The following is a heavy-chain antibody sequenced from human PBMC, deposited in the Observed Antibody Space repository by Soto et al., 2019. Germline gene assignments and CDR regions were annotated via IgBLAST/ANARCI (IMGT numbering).Heavy chain of an antibody. J-gene: IGHJ4*02. CDR2: ISGSGGST. V-gene: IGHV3-23*01. CDR3: AKDSRSPVFDQ. Sequence: EVQLLESGGGLVQPGGSLRLSCAASGFTFSSYVMSWVRQAPGKGLEWVSVISGSGGSTNYGDSVKGRFTISRDNSKNPLYLQMNSLRAEDTAVYYCAKDSRSPVFDQWGQGTLVTVSS. CDR1: GFTFSSYV.